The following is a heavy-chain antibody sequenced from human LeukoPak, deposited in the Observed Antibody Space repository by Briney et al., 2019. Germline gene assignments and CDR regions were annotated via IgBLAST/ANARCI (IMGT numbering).Heavy chain of an antibody. J-gene: IGHJ4*02. Sequence: ASVKVSCKTSGYTFTTHDINWVRQAPGQGLEWMGRISAYNGYTNYGRRFQGRVTMTTDTSTNTAYMELRSLRSDDTAVYYCARVRTGTRSFDSWGQGTLVTVSS. CDR1: GYTFTTHD. CDR2: ISAYNGYT. V-gene: IGHV1-18*01. D-gene: IGHD1/OR15-1a*01. CDR3: ARVRTGTRSFDS.